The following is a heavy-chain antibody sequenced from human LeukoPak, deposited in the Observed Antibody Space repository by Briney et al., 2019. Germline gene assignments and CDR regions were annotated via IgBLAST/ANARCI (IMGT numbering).Heavy chain of an antibody. CDR1: GFTFSTYG. CDR2: ISGSGDNT. J-gene: IGHJ4*02. V-gene: IGHV3-23*01. Sequence: GGSLRLSCAGSGFTFSTYGMTWVRQAPGKGLEWVSGISGSGDNTYYADSVKGRFTISRDNSKNTLFLKMNSLRAEDTAIYYCAKDRGYWGQGTLVTVSS. CDR3: AKDRGY.